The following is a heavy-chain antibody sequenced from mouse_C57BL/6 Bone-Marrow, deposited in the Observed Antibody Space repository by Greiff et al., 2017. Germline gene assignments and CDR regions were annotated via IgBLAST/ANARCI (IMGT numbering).Heavy chain of an antibody. Sequence: QVQLQQPGAELVKPGASVKLSCKASGYTFTSYWMHWVKQRPGQGLEWIGMIHPNSGSTNYNEKFKGKATLTVDTSSSTAYMELHSLTSEDSAVYFCARDYGSSYWYFDVWGTGTTVTVSS. D-gene: IGHD1-1*01. CDR3: ARDYGSSYWYFDV. CDR1: GYTFTSYW. J-gene: IGHJ1*03. V-gene: IGHV1-64*01. CDR2: IHPNSGST.